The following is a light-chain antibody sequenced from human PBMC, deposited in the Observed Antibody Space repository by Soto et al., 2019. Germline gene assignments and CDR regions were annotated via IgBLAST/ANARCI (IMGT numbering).Light chain of an antibody. Sequence: QSLLTKPPSLSGAPGQRVTISCTGSISNIGAGYDVHWYQQFPGTAPKLLIYGNSNRPSGVPDRFSGSKSGTSASLAITGLQAEDEADYYCQSYDSSLSGVFGSGTKVTVL. V-gene: IGLV1-40*01. CDR3: QSYDSSLSGV. J-gene: IGLJ1*01. CDR1: ISNIGAGYD. CDR2: GNS.